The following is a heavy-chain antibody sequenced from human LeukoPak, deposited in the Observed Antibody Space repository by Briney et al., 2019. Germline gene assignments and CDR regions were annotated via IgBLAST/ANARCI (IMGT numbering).Heavy chain of an antibody. Sequence: GGSLRLSCAASGFTFSSYGMHWVSQAPGKGLGWVAFIRYDGSNKYYADSVKGRFTISRDNSKNTLYLQMNSLRAEDTAVYYCAKDQILLWFGELLSLQGSIDYWGQGTLVTVSS. V-gene: IGHV3-30*02. CDR1: GFTFSSYG. D-gene: IGHD3-10*01. J-gene: IGHJ4*02. CDR3: AKDQILLWFGELLSLQGSIDY. CDR2: IRYDGSNK.